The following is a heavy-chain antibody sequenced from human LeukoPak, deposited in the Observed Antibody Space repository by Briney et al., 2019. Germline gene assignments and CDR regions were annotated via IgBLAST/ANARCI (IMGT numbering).Heavy chain of an antibody. Sequence: GGSLRLSCAASGFTVGSIYMNWVRQAPGKGLEWVSVIYSGGNTYYADSVKVRFTISRDNSKYTVYLQMNSLRAEDTSVYSCAAYGQDAFDIWGQGTMVTVSS. J-gene: IGHJ3*02. CDR2: IYSGGNT. CDR3: AAYGQDAFDI. D-gene: IGHD4-17*01. CDR1: GFTVGSIY. V-gene: IGHV3-53*01.